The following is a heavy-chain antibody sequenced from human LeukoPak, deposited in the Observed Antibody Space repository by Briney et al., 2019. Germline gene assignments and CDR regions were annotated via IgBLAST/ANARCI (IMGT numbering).Heavy chain of an antibody. D-gene: IGHD5-12*01. CDR3: AKRGGTLYSGYDSESFDY. Sequence: LSLTCTVSGGSISSYYWSWIRQPPGKGLEWASGISWNSDSIGYADSVKGRFTISRDNDKNSLYLQMNSLRAEDTALYYCAKRGGTLYSGYDSESFDYWGQGTLVTVSS. CDR2: ISWNSDSI. J-gene: IGHJ4*02. V-gene: IGHV3-9*01. CDR1: GGSISSYY.